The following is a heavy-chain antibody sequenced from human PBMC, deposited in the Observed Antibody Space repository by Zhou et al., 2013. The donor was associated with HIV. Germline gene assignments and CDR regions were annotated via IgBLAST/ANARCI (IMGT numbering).Heavy chain of an antibody. J-gene: IGHJ3*02. V-gene: IGHV1-8*03. CDR3: ARDLNYYDSSALSGAFDI. D-gene: IGHD3-22*01. CDR1: GYTFTNYD. Sequence: QVQVVQSGAEVKKPGASVKVSCKASGYTFTNYDINWVRQATGQGLEWMGWMNPRSGNTGYAQKFQGRVTITADESTTSVFMDLGSLTSEDTAVYYCARDLNYYDSSALSGAFDIWAMGQWSPSLQ. CDR2: MNPRSGNT.